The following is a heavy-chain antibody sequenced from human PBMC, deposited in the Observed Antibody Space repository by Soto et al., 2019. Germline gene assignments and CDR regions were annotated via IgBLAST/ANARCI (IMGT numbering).Heavy chain of an antibody. CDR3: ARGGTTTRGTTGPLYYDYGMDV. CDR1: GYTFTSYY. CDR2: INPSGGST. V-gene: IGHV1-46*01. Sequence: ASVKVSCKASGYTFTSYYMHWVRQAPGQGLGWMGIINPSGGSTSYAQKFQGRVTMTRDTSTSTVYMELSSLRSEDTAVYYCARGGTTTRGTTGPLYYDYGMDVWGQGSTVTVAS. J-gene: IGHJ6*02. D-gene: IGHD1-1*01.